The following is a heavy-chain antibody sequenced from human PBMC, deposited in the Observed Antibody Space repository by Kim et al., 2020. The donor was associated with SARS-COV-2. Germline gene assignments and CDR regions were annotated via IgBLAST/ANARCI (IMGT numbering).Heavy chain of an antibody. CDR1: GFTFSNAW. CDR3: TTDYYDSSGYYFLLEPIDY. V-gene: IGHV3-15*01. D-gene: IGHD3-22*01. J-gene: IGHJ4*02. Sequence: GGSLRLSCAASGFTFSNAWMSWVRQAPGKGLEWVGRIKSKTDGGTTDYAAPVKGRFTISRDDSKNTLYLQMNSLKTEDTAVYYCTTDYYDSSGYYFLLEPIDYWGQGTLVTVSS. CDR2: IKSKTDGGTT.